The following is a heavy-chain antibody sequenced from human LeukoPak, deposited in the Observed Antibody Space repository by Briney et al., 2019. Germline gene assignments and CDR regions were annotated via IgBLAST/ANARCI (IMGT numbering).Heavy chain of an antibody. CDR3: ARTGSSSWSTYYYYYYMDV. Sequence: GASVKVSCKASGYTFTGYYMHWVRQAPGQGLEWMGRINPNSGGTNYAQKFQGRVTMTRDTSISTAYMELSTLRSDDTAVYYCARTGSSSWSTYYYYYYMDVWGKGTTVTVSS. D-gene: IGHD6-13*01. CDR1: GYTFTGYY. V-gene: IGHV1-2*06. CDR2: INPNSGGT. J-gene: IGHJ6*03.